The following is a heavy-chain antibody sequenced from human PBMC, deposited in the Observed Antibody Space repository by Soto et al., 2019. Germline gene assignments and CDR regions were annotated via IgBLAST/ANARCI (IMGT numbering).Heavy chain of an antibody. CDR1: GYTFTGYY. Sequence: QVQLVQSGAEVQKPGASVKVSCKASGYTFTGYYMHWVRQAPGQGLEWMGWINPNSGGTNYAQKFQGWVTMTRDTSISTAYMELSRLRSDDTAVYYCARMSINYYDSSEGLYYYGMDVWGQGTTVTVSS. V-gene: IGHV1-2*04. CDR3: ARMSINYYDSSEGLYYYGMDV. J-gene: IGHJ6*02. CDR2: INPNSGGT. D-gene: IGHD3-22*01.